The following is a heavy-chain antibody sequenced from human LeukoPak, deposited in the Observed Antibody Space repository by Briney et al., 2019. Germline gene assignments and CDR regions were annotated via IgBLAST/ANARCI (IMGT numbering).Heavy chain of an antibody. D-gene: IGHD5-18*01. CDR1: GGSISSGSYY. V-gene: IGHV4-61*02. CDR3: ARIVYTTMAFFDY. Sequence: SETLSLTCTVSGGSISSGSYYWSWIRQPAGKGLEWIGRIYTSGSTNYNPSLKSRVTTSVDTSKNQFSLKLSSVTAADTAVYYCARIVYTTMAFFDYWGQGTLVTVSS. J-gene: IGHJ4*02. CDR2: IYTSGST.